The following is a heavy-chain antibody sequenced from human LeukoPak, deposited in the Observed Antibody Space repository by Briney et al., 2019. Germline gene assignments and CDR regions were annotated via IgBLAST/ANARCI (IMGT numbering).Heavy chain of an antibody. J-gene: IGHJ4*02. V-gene: IGHV3-53*01. CDR2: IYSGGST. CDR1: GFNVGHEY. D-gene: IGHD6-13*01. CDR3: ARGPPGQVAGGTA. Sequence: GGSLRLSCTVSGFNVGHEYMCWVRQAPGKGQEWVSVIYSGGSTSYADSVKGRFTISRDSSKNTVYLQMNSLRVEDTAVYYCARGPPGQVAGGTAWGQGTLVTVSS.